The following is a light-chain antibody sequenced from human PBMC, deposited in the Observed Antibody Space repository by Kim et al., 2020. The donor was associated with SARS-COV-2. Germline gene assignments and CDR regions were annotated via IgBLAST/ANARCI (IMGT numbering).Light chain of an antibody. CDR3: QHRRTWPLT. Sequence: EIVLTQSPATLSLYPGERATLSCRASQYIDNWLAWYQQKPGQVPRLLIYDASNRATGIPARFSGSGSGTDFTLTISSLEPEDFAVYYCQHRRTWPLTFGQGTKLEI. J-gene: IGKJ2*01. CDR2: DAS. V-gene: IGKV3-11*01. CDR1: QYIDNW.